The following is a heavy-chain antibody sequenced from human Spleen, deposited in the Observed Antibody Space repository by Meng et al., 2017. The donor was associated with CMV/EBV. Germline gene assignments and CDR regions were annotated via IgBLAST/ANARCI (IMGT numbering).Heavy chain of an antibody. CDR3: ARDQGDGYNFQFDF. CDR1: GFTFSDYY. J-gene: IGHJ4*02. V-gene: IGHV3-11*01. CDR2: ISSSGSTI. D-gene: IGHD5-24*01. Sequence: SGFTFSDYYMTWIRRAPGKGLEWVAYISSSGSTIYYADSMKGRFTISRDNAKNSLYLQMNSLRAEDTAVYYCARDQGDGYNFQFDFWGQGTLVTVSS.